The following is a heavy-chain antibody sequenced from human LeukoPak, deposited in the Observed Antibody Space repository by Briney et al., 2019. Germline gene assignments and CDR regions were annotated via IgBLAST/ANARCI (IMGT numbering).Heavy chain of an antibody. CDR1: GGSFSGYY. Sequence: SSETLSLTCAVYGGSFSGYYWNWIRQPPGKGLEWIGEINQSGRTNYNPSLKSRVTISVDTSKNQFSLKLSSVTAADTAVYYCARSQYYYDGSGSAFDIWGQGTMVTGSS. D-gene: IGHD3-22*01. CDR3: ARSQYYYDGSGSAFDI. CDR2: INQSGRT. J-gene: IGHJ3*02. V-gene: IGHV4-34*01.